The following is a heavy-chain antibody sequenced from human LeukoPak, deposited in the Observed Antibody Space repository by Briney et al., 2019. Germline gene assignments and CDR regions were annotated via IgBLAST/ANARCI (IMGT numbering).Heavy chain of an antibody. CDR3: ASSSSWYSPSDY. CDR2: IYTSGST. CDR1: GGSISSGSYY. V-gene: IGHV4-61*02. Sequence: SQTLSLTCTVSGGSISSGSYYWSWIRQPPGKGLEWIGRIYTSGSTNYNPSLKSRVTISVDTSKNQFSLKLSSVTAADTAVYYCASSSSWYSPSDYWGQGTLVTVSS. D-gene: IGHD6-13*01. J-gene: IGHJ4*02.